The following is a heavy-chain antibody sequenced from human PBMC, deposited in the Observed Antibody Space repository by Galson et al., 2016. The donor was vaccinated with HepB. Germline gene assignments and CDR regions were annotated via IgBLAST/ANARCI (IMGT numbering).Heavy chain of an antibody. V-gene: IGHV4-59*08. CDR2: TYSDGTT. CDR3: ASHPDYGDY. Sequence: SETLSLTCTVSGVSIGTYYWSWFRQSPGKRIEWIGYTYSDGTTTYSPSLKSRITISIDTSKRQLSLTVRSVTAADTAVYSCASHPDYGDYWGQGSLVTVSS. CDR1: GVSIGTYY. J-gene: IGHJ4*01.